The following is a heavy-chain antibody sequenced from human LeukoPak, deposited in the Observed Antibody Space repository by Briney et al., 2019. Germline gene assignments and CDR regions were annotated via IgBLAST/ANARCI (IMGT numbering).Heavy chain of an antibody. CDR1: GYSISSGYY. CDR2: VYHSGRT. Sequence: SETLSLTCTVSGYSISSGYYWGWIRQPPGKGLEWIGNVYHSGRTYDNPSLKSRVTISVDTSKNQFSLKLSSVTAADTAVYYCARGTFVIVAFDIWGQGTMVTVSS. J-gene: IGHJ3*02. V-gene: IGHV4-38-2*02. CDR3: ARGTFVIVAFDI. D-gene: IGHD2/OR15-2a*01.